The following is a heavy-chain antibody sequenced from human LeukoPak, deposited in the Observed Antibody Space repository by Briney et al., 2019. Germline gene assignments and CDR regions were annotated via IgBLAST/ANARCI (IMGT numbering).Heavy chain of an antibody. V-gene: IGHV3-30*18. D-gene: IGHD5-24*01. CDR1: GFTFSSYG. J-gene: IGHJ4*02. Sequence: GGSLRLSCAASGFTFSSYGMHWVRQAPGKGLEWVAVISNDGSNKYYADSVKGRFTISRDNSKNTLYLQMNSLRAEVTAVYYCAKGVWMATRTSADYWGQGTLVTVSS. CDR2: ISNDGSNK. CDR3: AKGVWMATRTSADY.